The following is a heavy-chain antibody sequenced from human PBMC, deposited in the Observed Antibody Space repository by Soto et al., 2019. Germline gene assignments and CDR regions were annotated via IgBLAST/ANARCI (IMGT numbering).Heavy chain of an antibody. J-gene: IGHJ6*02. CDR1: GYTFTSYY. D-gene: IGHD6-13*01. CDR3: ARAEAYSSSWYALDV. V-gene: IGHV1-46*01. CDR2: ISRNGGST. Sequence: ASVKVSCKASGYTFTSYYMHWVRQAPGQGLEWMGRISRNGGSTDDAQKFQGRVTMTIDTSTSTAYMDLRSLRSEDTAVYYCARAEAYSSSWYALDVWGQGTTVTVSS.